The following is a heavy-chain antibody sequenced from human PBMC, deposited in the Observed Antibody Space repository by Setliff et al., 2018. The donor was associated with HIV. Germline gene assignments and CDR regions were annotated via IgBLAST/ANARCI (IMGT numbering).Heavy chain of an antibody. CDR1: GYSFTAYY. CDR2: IHPNTGST. D-gene: IGHD3-16*01. V-gene: IGHV1-2*02. CDR3: AKQGYADSLYAFDV. J-gene: IGHJ3*01. Sequence: ASVKVSCKASGYSFTAYYIHFVRQAPGQGLEWMGWIHPNTGSTNYLQKFQGRVSITRDTSMSTVYMTLTGLTSDDTAVYYCAKQGYADSLYAFDVWGQGTMVTVSS.